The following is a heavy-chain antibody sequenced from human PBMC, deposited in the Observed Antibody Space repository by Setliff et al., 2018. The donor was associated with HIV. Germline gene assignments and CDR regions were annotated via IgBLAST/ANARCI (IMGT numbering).Heavy chain of an antibody. D-gene: IGHD2-15*01. J-gene: IGHJ4*02. CDR1: GYTLRRHG. CDR3: ARELGEHCSGGTCYHHYYFDY. Sequence: ASVKVSCKASGYTLRRHGISWVRQAPGQGLEWMGWISAYNGNTNYAQKSQGRVTLTTDTSTSTAYMELRSLRSDDTAVYYCARELGEHCSGGTCYHHYYFDYWGPGTLVTV. V-gene: IGHV1-18*01. CDR2: ISAYNGNT.